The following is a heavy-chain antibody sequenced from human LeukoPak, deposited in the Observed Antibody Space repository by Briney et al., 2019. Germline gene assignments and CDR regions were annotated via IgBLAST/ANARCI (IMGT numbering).Heavy chain of an antibody. J-gene: IGHJ5*02. V-gene: IGHV6-1*01. Sequence: SQTLSLTCAISGDSVSINSAAWNWIRQSPSRGLEWLGRTYYRSKWYNDYAVSVKSRITINPDTSKNQFSLQLNSVTPEDTAVYYCARYYYDSSGPLYNWFDPWGQGTLVTVSS. CDR3: ARYYYDSSGPLYNWFDP. CDR1: GDSVSINSAA. CDR2: TYYRSKWYN. D-gene: IGHD3-22*01.